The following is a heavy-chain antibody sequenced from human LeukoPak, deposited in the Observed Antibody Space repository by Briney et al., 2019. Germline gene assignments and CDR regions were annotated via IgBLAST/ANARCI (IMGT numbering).Heavy chain of an antibody. D-gene: IGHD6-6*01. J-gene: IGHJ5*02. CDR1: GYTFTSYY. CDR3: ARDERAARPRSVWFDP. Sequence: ASVKVSCKASGYTFTSYYMHWVRQAPGQGLEWMGIINPSGGSTGYAQKFQGRVTMTRDTSTSTAYMELSSLRSEDTAVYYCARDERAARPRSVWFDPWGQGTLVTVSS. V-gene: IGHV1-46*01. CDR2: INPSGGST.